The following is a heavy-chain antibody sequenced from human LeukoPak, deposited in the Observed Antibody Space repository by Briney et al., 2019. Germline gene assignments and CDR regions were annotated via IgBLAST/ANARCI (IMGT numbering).Heavy chain of an antibody. Sequence: GGSLRLSCAASGFTFSSYAMSWVRQAPGKGLEWVSAISGSGGSTYYADSVKGRFTISRDNSKNTLFLQMNSLRAEDTAVYYCAGSISWTNFDYWGQGTLVTVSS. CDR3: AGSISWTNFDY. V-gene: IGHV3-23*01. CDR1: GFTFSSYA. J-gene: IGHJ4*02. CDR2: ISGSGGST. D-gene: IGHD6-13*01.